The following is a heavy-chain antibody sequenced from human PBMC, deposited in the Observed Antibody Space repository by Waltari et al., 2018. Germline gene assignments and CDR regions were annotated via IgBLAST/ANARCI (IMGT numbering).Heavy chain of an antibody. CDR2: IEGSRCP. D-gene: IGHD3-3*01. CDR1: GGSISSGRYY. Sequence: QVQLQESGRGLVKPSQTLSLTCTVSGGSISSGRYYWTWIRQPAGKGLEWIGRIEGSRCPNYNPTLRSRVTSSLDTTENHFSLKRRAVAAADTAVYYWARSEYEFWRSHGRDWFDPWGQGLLVTVAS. CDR3: ARSEYEFWRSHGRDWFDP. J-gene: IGHJ5*02. V-gene: IGHV4-61*02.